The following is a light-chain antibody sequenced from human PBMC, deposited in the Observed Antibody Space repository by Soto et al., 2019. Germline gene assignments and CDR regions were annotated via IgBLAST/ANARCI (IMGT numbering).Light chain of an antibody. Sequence: DILRSQSLSSLSASVGDRVTTTCPASQDIYNYLSWCQQKPGKAPKLLIYGASHLVPGVPSRFNGSEAETDFTFTISSLQPEDMATYYCQQYENLPLTVGQGNKLEI. CDR2: GAS. V-gene: IGKV1-33*01. J-gene: IGKJ2*01. CDR3: QQYENLPLT. CDR1: QDIYNY.